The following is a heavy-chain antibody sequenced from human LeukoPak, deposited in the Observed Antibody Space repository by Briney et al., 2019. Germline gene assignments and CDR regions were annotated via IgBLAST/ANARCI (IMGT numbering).Heavy chain of an antibody. V-gene: IGHV1-69*06. D-gene: IGHD3-16*01. Sequence: ASVKVSCKASGDSFSSYAITWVRQAPGQGLEWLGRVIPIFGTANYPQKFRGRVTITADIFSSTVYIEMTNLTSDDTAVYFCAKQGAVRQDYYMDVWGNGTTVSVS. CDR3: AKQGAVRQDYYMDV. CDR2: VIPIFGTA. J-gene: IGHJ6*03. CDR1: GDSFSSYA.